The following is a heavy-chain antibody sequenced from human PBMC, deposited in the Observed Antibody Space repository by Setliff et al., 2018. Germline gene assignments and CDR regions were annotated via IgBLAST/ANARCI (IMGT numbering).Heavy chain of an antibody. V-gene: IGHV3-30*18. Sequence: PGGSLRLSCAASGFTFSSYGMHWVRQAPGKGLEWVAVISYDGSNKYYADSVKGRFTISRDNSKNTLYLQMNSLRAEDTAVYYCAKDGPYYYYGMDVWGQGTTVTVSS. CDR2: ISYDGSNK. J-gene: IGHJ6*02. CDR1: GFTFSSYG. CDR3: AKDGPYYYYGMDV.